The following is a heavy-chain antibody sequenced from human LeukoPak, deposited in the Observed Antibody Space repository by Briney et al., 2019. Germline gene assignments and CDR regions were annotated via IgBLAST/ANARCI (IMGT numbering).Heavy chain of an antibody. J-gene: IGHJ6*03. Sequence: GESLKTSCKGSGYSFTSYWIGWGRQLPGKGLEGRGIIYPGDSDTRYSPSFQGQVTISADKSISTAYLQWSSLKASDTAMYYCARHRGGDYGSGSWEDYYYMDVWGKGTTVTVSS. D-gene: IGHD3-10*01. V-gene: IGHV5-51*01. CDR2: IYPGDSDT. CDR3: ARHRGGDYGSGSWEDYYYMDV. CDR1: GYSFTSYW.